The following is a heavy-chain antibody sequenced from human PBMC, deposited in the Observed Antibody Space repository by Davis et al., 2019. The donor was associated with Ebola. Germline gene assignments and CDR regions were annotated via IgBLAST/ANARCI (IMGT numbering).Heavy chain of an antibody. CDR2: IYYSGST. D-gene: IGHD2-21*02. V-gene: IGHV4-59*01. CDR1: GGSISSYY. CDR3: AREVTAFDY. Sequence: GSLRLSCTVSGGSISSYYWSWIRQPPGKGLEWIGYIYYSGSTNYNPSLKSRVTISVDTSKNQFSLKLSSVTAADTAVYYCAREVTAFDYWGQGTLVTVSS. J-gene: IGHJ4*02.